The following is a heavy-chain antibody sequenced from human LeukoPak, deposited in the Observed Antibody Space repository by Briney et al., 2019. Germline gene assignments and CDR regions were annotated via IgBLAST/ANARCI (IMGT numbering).Heavy chain of an antibody. J-gene: IGHJ6*02. CDR1: GFTFSSYA. CDR2: ISSRSSDS. CDR3: VRPGYSSDSSVSFYYAMDV. D-gene: IGHD6-19*01. V-gene: IGHV3-23*01. Sequence: GGSLRLSCAASGFTFSSYAMSWVRQAPGKGLEWVSSISSRSSDSYYPDSVKGRFSISRDNSKNTLYLQINSLRAEDTAVYYCVRPGYSSDSSVSFYYAMDVWGQGTTVTVSS.